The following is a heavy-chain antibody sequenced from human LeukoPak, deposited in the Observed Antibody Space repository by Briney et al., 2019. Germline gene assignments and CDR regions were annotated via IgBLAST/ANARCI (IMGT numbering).Heavy chain of an antibody. CDR1: GFTFSNFG. Sequence: GGTLRLSCVASGFTFSNFGLTWVRQAPGKGLEWVSAVSGIGGSTGDRRYYADSVKGQFSISRDNSKNTVYLQMNSLRPEDTAVYYCAKVNIYYFDFWGQGTLDTVSS. V-gene: IGHV3-23*01. CDR2: VSGIGGST. CDR3: AKVNIYYFDF. D-gene: IGHD1/OR15-1a*01. J-gene: IGHJ4*02.